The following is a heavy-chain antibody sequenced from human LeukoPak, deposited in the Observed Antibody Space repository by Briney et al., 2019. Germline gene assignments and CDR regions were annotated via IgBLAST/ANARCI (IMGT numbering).Heavy chain of an antibody. J-gene: IGHJ4*02. CDR3: ARVIGTDGYLYYFDY. D-gene: IGHD5-24*01. CDR1: GFTFSRHA. CDR2: ISHDGSDE. V-gene: IGHV3-30*04. Sequence: GGSLRLSCAASGFTFSRHAMHWVRQAPGKGLEWVAVISHDGSDEYYADSVKGRFTISRDNSKNTLYLQVNSLRGEDAAVYFCARVIGTDGYLYYFDYWGQGTLVTVSS.